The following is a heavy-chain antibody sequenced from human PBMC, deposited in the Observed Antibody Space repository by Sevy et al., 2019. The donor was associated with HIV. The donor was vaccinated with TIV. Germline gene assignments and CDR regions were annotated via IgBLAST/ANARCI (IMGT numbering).Heavy chain of an antibody. CDR3: ALLAYGDYEGYFDP. V-gene: IGHV4-61*01. CDR1: GGSLNSGSYY. Sequence: SETLSLTCTVSGGSLNSGSYYWSWIRQPPGKGLEWIGYISYSGSSNYNYSLKSRVTISVHTSNNQFSLKLSSVTAADTAIYYCALLAYGDYEGYFDPWGQGTLVTVSS. J-gene: IGHJ5*02. D-gene: IGHD4-17*01. CDR2: ISYSGSS.